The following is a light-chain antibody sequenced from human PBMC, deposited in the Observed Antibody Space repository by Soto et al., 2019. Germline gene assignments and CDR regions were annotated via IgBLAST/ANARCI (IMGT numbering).Light chain of an antibody. J-gene: IGKJ5*01. CDR2: DAS. Sequence: EIVLTQSPGTLSLSPGERATLSCRAIERLSSVYLAWYQQRPGQPPRLLIYDASNRATDIPARFSGSGSGTDFTLTISSLEPEDFAVYYCQQRSNWPPFTFGQGTRQEI. CDR1: ERLSSVY. CDR3: QQRSNWPPFT. V-gene: IGKV3-11*01.